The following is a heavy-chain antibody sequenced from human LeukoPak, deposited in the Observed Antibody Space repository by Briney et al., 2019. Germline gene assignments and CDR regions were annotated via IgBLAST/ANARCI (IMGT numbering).Heavy chain of an antibody. Sequence: SETLSLTCAVYSGSFSGYYWSWIRQPPGKGLQWIGEINHSGVTNYNPSLKSRVTLSVDTSKSRISLKLRSVTAADTAVYYCARGADYYDSSGYYPDAFDIWGQGTMVTVSS. J-gene: IGHJ3*02. D-gene: IGHD3-22*01. CDR3: ARGADYYDSSGYYPDAFDI. CDR1: SGSFSGYY. V-gene: IGHV4-34*01. CDR2: INHSGVT.